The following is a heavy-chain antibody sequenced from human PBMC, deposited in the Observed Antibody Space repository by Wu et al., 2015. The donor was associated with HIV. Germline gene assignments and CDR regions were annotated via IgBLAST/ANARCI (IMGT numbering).Heavy chain of an antibody. CDR2: IMGDSGST. CDR1: GYTFSGYY. V-gene: IGHV1-2*02. J-gene: IGHJ6*02. Sequence: QVQLVQSGAEVKKPGASVKVSCKASGYTFSGYYMHWIRQAPGQGLEYMGWIMGDSGSTNYAQRFQGRVTMTIDTSTNTGYLELGSLRSDDTAVYYCGRVWGGGFTTCYWRVDVWGQGTTVIVSS. D-gene: IGHD2-15*01. CDR3: GRVWGGGFTTCYWRVDV.